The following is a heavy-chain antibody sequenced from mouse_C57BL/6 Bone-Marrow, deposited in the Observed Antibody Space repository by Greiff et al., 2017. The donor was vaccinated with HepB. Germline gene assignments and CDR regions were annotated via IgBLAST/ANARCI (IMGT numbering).Heavy chain of an antibody. CDR3: AREGVTTVVEGDWYFDV. D-gene: IGHD1-1*01. CDR1: GYTFTSYW. CDR2: IHPNSGST. V-gene: IGHV1-64*01. J-gene: IGHJ1*03. Sequence: QVQLQQSGAELVKPGASVKLSCKASGYTFTSYWMHWVKQRPGQGLEWIGMIHPNSGSTNYNEKFKSKATLTVDKSSSTAYMQLSSLTSEDSAVYYCAREGVTTVVEGDWYFDVWGTGTTVTVSS.